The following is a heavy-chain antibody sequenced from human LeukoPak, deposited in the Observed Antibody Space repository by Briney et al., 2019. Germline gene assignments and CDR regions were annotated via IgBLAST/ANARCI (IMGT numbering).Heavy chain of an antibody. J-gene: IGHJ4*02. CDR3: GRGSSSWYQGHYFDN. CDR1: GGSISTYY. Sequence: PSETLSLTCTVSGGSISTYYWSWIRQPPGKGLEWMGYIYYSGRTNYNPSLKSRVTISVDTSKNQFSLRLSSVTAADTAIYYCGRGSSSWYQGHYFDNWGQGTLVTVS. CDR2: IYYSGRT. V-gene: IGHV4-59*01. D-gene: IGHD6-13*01.